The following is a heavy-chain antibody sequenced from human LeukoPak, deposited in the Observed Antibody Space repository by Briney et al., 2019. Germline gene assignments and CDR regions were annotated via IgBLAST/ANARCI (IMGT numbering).Heavy chain of an antibody. CDR3: VRDGDTSGYTN. J-gene: IGHJ4*02. Sequence: GGSLRLSCAASGFTFSSYWMHWVRQAPGKGLEWVANIKQDGSEKYYVDSVKGRFTISRDNDKNSLYLQMNSLRAEDTAVYSCVRDGDTSGYTNWGQGTMVTVSS. V-gene: IGHV3-7*01. CDR2: IKQDGSEK. CDR1: GFTFSSYW. D-gene: IGHD3-22*01.